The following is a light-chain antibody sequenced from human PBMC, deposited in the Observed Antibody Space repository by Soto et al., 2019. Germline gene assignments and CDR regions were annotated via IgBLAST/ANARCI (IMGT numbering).Light chain of an antibody. CDR3: QQRSNWF. V-gene: IGKV3D-11*02. Sequence: EIVLTQSPATLSLSPGERATLSCRASQSVSSYLAWYQQKPGQAPRLLIYDASNRATGIPARFSGSGPVTDFTLTISSLEPEDFAVYYCQQRSNWFFGQGTRLEIK. CDR1: QSVSSY. J-gene: IGKJ5*01. CDR2: DAS.